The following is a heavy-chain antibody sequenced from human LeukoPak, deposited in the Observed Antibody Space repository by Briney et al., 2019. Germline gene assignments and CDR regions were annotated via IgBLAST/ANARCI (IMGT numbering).Heavy chain of an antibody. D-gene: IGHD6-19*01. CDR2: IIPIFGTA. J-gene: IGHJ3*02. CDR1: GGTFSSYA. V-gene: IGHV1-69*13. CDR3: ARALRVHARPRNSGWSQEAFDI. Sequence: ASVKVSCKASGGTFSSYAISWVRQAPGQGLEWMGGIIPIFGTANYAQKFQGRVTITADESTSTAYMELSSLRSEDTAVYYCARALRVHARPRNSGWSQEAFDIWGQGTMVTVSS.